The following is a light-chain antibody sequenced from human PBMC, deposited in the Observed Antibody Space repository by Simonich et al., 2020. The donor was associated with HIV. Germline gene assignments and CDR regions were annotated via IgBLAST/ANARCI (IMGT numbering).Light chain of an antibody. J-gene: IGKJ5*01. CDR2: GAS. CDR3: QQYNNWPLT. CDR1: QSVSSN. Sequence: EIVMTQSPATLSVSPGKRATLSCRASQSVSSNFAWYQQKFGQAPRLLIYGASTRATGIPARFSGGGSGTEFTLTISSLQSEDFAVYYCQQYNNWPLTFGQGTRLEIK. V-gene: IGKV3-15*01.